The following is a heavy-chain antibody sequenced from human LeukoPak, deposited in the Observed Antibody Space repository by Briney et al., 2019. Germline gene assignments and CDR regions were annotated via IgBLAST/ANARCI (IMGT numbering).Heavy chain of an antibody. CDR1: GGTFSSYA. CDR3: AGGRVGATHDY. Sequence: PVKVSCKASGGTFSSYAISWVRQAPGQGLEWMGGIIPIFGTANYAQKFQGRVTITADESTSTAYMELSSLRSEDTAVYYCAGGRVGATHDYWGQGTLVTVSS. V-gene: IGHV1-69*13. CDR2: IIPIFGTA. D-gene: IGHD1-26*01. J-gene: IGHJ4*02.